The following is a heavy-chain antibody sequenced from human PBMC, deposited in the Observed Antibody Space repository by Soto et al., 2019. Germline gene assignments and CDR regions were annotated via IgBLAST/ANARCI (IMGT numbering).Heavy chain of an antibody. J-gene: IGHJ5*02. CDR1: GFTFSSNG. CDR2: IWYYGNKK. D-gene: IGHD3-22*01. V-gene: IGHV3-33*03. Sequence: WGSVRLSCAASGFTFSSNGMHWVRQDPGKGLEWVAVIWYYGNKKYYGDSVRGRFTISRDNSKNTLYLEMNSLRAEDTAVYYCVVDTSGLRESWGQGNKVIVSS. CDR3: VVDTSGLRES.